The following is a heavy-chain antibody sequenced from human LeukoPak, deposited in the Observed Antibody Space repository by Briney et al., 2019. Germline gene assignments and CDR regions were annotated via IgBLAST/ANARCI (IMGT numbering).Heavy chain of an antibody. CDR2: FDPEDGET. V-gene: IGHV1-24*01. J-gene: IGHJ3*02. Sequence: ASVKVSCKVSGYTLTELSMHWVRQAPGKGLEWMGGFDPEDGETIYAQKFQGRVTMTEDTSTDTAYMELSSLRSEDTAVYYCATTNYDIYAFDIWGQGTVVTVSS. D-gene: IGHD3-9*01. CDR3: ATTNYDIYAFDI. CDR1: GYTLTELS.